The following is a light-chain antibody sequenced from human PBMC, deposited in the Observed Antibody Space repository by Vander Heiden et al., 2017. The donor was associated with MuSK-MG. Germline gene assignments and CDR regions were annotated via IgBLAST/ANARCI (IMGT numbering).Light chain of an antibody. CDR1: QSVLSSSNKKNY. CDR3: QREANIPCT. V-gene: IGKV4-1*01. CDR2: WAS. Sequence: DIVMTQSPDSLAVSLGERATLNCKSTQSVLSSSNKKNYLAWYPQKPGQPPTLLIYWASTRQSGVPDRFSGSGSGTDFTLTISSLQAEDVAVYFCQREANIPCTFGHGTKVDIK. J-gene: IGKJ3*01.